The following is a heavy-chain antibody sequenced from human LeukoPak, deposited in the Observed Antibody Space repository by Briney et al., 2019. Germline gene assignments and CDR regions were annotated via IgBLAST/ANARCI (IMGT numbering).Heavy chain of an antibody. CDR2: IKQDGSEK. CDR3: ARRPPTDSSGWYIFDY. CDR1: GFTFSSYW. Sequence: GGSLRLSCAASGFTFSSYWMSWVRQAPGKGLEWVANIKQDGSEKYYVASVKDRFTISRDNAKNSLYLQMNSLRGEDTAVYYCARRPPTDSSGWYIFDYWGQGTLVTVSS. D-gene: IGHD6-19*01. J-gene: IGHJ4*02. V-gene: IGHV3-7*01.